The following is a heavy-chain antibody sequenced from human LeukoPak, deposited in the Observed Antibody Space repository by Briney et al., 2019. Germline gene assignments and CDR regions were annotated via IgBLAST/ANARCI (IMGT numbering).Heavy chain of an antibody. CDR2: INPSGGST. CDR1: GYTFTGYY. CDR3: ARGGVFPSYYYYYMDV. V-gene: IGHV1-46*01. Sequence: ASVKVSCKASGYTFTGYYMHWVRQAPGQGLEWMGIINPSGGSTSYAQKFQGRVTMTRDMSTSTVYMELSSLRSEDTAVYYCARGGVFPSYYYYYMDVWGKGTTVTVSS. J-gene: IGHJ6*03. D-gene: IGHD5/OR15-5a*01.